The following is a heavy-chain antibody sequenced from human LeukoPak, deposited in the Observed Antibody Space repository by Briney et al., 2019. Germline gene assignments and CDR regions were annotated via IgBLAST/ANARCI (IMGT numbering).Heavy chain of an antibody. Sequence: GGSLRLSCAASGFTFSSYAMSWVRQAPGKGLEWVSSISSSSSYIYYADSVKGRFTISRDNTKKLVFLQMNSLRVEDTAVYYCARDEVGGYYFEWGQGNLVNVSS. D-gene: IGHD3-3*01. V-gene: IGHV3-21*01. CDR3: ARDEVGGYYFE. CDR2: ISSSSSYI. CDR1: GFTFSSYA. J-gene: IGHJ4*02.